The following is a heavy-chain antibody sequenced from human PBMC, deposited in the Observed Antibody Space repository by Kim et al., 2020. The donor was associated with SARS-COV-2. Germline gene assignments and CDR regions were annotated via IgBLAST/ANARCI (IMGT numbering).Heavy chain of an antibody. CDR2: ISGSGGST. V-gene: IGHV3-23*01. CDR1: GFTFSSYA. D-gene: IGHD6-19*01. J-gene: IGHJ4*02. CDR3: AKDGGVQWLVHDY. Sequence: GGSLRLSCAASGFTFSSYAMSWVRQAPGKGLEWVSAISGSGGSTSYAESVTGRFTISSDNSKNTLYLQMNSLRAEDTAVYYCAKDGGVQWLVHDYWGQGTLVTVSS.